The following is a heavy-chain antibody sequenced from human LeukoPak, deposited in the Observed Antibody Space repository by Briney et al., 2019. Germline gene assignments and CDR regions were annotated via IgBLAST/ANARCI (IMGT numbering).Heavy chain of an antibody. J-gene: IGHJ4*02. CDR2: IKQDGSEK. CDR1: GYTFSPYW. CDR3: ARDGDVSGYSD. D-gene: IGHD3-22*01. Sequence: GGSLRLSCTGSGYTFSPYWMSWVRQAPGKGLDWVANIKQDGSEKYYVDSVKGRFAISRDNAKNSLYLQMNSLRAEDTAVYYCARDGDVSGYSDWGQGTPVTVSS. V-gene: IGHV3-7*01.